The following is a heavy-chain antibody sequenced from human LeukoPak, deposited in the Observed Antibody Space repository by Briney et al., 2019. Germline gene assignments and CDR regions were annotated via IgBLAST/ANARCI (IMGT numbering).Heavy chain of an antibody. V-gene: IGHV3-23*01. D-gene: IGHD6-19*01. CDR3: AKAGAVAAPVLYYYYYGMDV. Sequence: GGSLRLSCAASGFTFSSYAMSWVRQAPGKGLEWVSAISGSGGSTYYADSVKGRFTISRDNSKNTLYLQMNSLRAGDTAVYYCAKAGAVAAPVLYYYYYGMDVWGQGTTVTVSS. J-gene: IGHJ6*02. CDR2: ISGSGGST. CDR1: GFTFSSYA.